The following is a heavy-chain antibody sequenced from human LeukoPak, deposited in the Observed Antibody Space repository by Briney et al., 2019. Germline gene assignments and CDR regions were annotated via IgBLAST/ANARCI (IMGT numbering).Heavy chain of an antibody. CDR1: GYSVMELS. Sequence: ASVKVSCTVSGYSVMELSMHWVRHAPGKGLEWMGGFDPEDGETIYAQKFQGRVTMTEDTSTDTAYMELSSLRSEDTAVYYCATPGPDWGDAFDIWGQGTMVTVSS. D-gene: IGHD3/OR15-3a*01. J-gene: IGHJ3*02. CDR2: FDPEDGET. CDR3: ATPGPDWGDAFDI. V-gene: IGHV1-24*01.